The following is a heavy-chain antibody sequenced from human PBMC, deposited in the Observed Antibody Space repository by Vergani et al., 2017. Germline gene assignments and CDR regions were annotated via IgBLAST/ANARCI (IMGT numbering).Heavy chain of an antibody. Sequence: QVQLQESGPGVLRPSGTLSLKCSVSGYSISGGYYWAWLRQTPGKGLEWIGQIYHSGVTHYNPSFKRRVTMSVAASKNQFSLELDSVTAADTAIYYCARTPPANDAPAWFAPGGRGIRVTVSS. J-gene: IGHJ5*02. CDR1: GYSISGGYY. CDR2: IYHSGVT. V-gene: IGHV4-38-2*02. D-gene: IGHD2-15*01. CDR3: ARTPPANDAPAWFAP.